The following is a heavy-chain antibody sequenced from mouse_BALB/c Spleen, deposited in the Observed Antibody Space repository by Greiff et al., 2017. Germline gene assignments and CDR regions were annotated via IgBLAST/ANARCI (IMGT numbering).Heavy chain of an antibody. D-gene: IGHD1-1*02. CDR3: ARAGGKNYFDY. J-gene: IGHJ2*01. CDR2: IWGDGST. Sequence: VQGVESGPGLVAPSQSLSITCTVSGFSLTGYGVNWVRQPPGKGLEWLGMIWGDGSTDYNSALKSRLSISKDNSKSQVFLKMNSLQTDDTARYYCARAGGKNYFDYWGQGTTLTVSS. V-gene: IGHV2-6-7*01. CDR1: GFSLTGYG.